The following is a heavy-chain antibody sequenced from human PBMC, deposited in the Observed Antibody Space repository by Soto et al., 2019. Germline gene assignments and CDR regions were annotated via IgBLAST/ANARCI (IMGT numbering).Heavy chain of an antibody. CDR2: ISYGGVNK. Sequence: QVQLVESGGGVVQPGGSLRLSCAASGFTFSTSVMRWVRQAPGKGRAWMAIISYGGVNKYYADSVKGRFTISRDISESTLYLQMNSLRTEDTAVYYCAREEFEDGRGHFDYWGQGTLVSVSS. CDR3: AREEFEDGRGHFDY. J-gene: IGHJ4*02. CDR1: GFTFSTSV. V-gene: IGHV3-30-3*01. D-gene: IGHD3-22*01.